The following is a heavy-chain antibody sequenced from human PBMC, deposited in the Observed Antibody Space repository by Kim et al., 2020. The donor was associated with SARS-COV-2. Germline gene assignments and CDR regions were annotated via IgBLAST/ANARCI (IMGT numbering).Heavy chain of an antibody. D-gene: IGHD3-10*01. J-gene: IGHJ5*02. CDR1: GYTLTELS. CDR2: FDPEDGET. Sequence: ASVKVSCKVSGYTLTELSMHWVRQAPGKGLEWMGGFDPEDGETIYAQKFQGRVTMTEDTSTDTAYMELSSLRSEDTAVYYCATGAPRGGPNWFDPWGQGTLVTVSS. CDR3: ATGAPRGGPNWFDP. V-gene: IGHV1-24*01.